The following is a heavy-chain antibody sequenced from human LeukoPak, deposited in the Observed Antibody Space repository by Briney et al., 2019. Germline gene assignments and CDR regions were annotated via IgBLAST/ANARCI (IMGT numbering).Heavy chain of an antibody. J-gene: IGHJ4*02. Sequence: SETLSLTCTVPSDSISGYSWNWIRQPAGKGLEWIGRMDTGGNTNFIPSLKSRLTMSADTSKNQLSLKLTSVTAADTAVYYCAKERRHFYRESTGFYPTGFYVDNWGRGILVTVSS. V-gene: IGHV4-4*07. CDR1: SDSISGYS. D-gene: IGHD3-9*01. CDR3: AKERRHFYRESTGFYPTGFYVDN. CDR2: MDTGGNT.